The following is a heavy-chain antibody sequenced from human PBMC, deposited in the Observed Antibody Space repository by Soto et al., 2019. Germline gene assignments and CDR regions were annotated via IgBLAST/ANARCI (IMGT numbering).Heavy chain of an antibody. CDR1: GGSFSGYY. CDR3: ARARIVVVPAAEKWFDP. V-gene: IGHV4-34*01. Sequence: SETLSLTCAVYGGSFSGYYWSWIRQPPGKGLEWIGETNHSGSTNYNPSLKSRVTISVDTSKNQFSLKLSSVTAADTAVYYCARARIVVVPAAEKWFDPWGQGTLVTVS. J-gene: IGHJ5*02. D-gene: IGHD2-2*01. CDR2: TNHSGST.